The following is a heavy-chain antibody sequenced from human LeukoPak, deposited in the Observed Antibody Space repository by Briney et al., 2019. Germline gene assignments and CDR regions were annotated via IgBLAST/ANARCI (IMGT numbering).Heavy chain of an antibody. CDR2: IDYSGYT. CDR3: ARGGYYGSGNDFRFDP. J-gene: IGHJ5*02. CDR1: GGSISGYY. D-gene: IGHD3-10*01. Sequence: PSETLSLTCTVSGGSISGYYWSWIRQPPGKGLEWIGYIDYSGYTNYNPSLKSRVTISVDTSKNQFSLKLTSVTAADPALYFCARGGYYGSGNDFRFDPWGQGTLVTVSS. V-gene: IGHV4-59*01.